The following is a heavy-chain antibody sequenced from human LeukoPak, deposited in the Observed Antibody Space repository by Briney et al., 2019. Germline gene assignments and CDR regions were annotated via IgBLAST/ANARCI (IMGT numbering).Heavy chain of an antibody. V-gene: IGHV4-59*01. CDR1: GNSISSYY. J-gene: IGHJ4*02. CDR2: IYHSGST. CDR3: ATGYSSTWYYFDY. Sequence: SETLSLTCTVSGNSISSYYWSWIRQPPGKGLEWIGYIYHSGSTNYNPSLKSRVTISADTSKDQFSLKLASVTAADTAVYYCATGYSSTWYYFDYWGQGTLVTVSS. D-gene: IGHD6-13*01.